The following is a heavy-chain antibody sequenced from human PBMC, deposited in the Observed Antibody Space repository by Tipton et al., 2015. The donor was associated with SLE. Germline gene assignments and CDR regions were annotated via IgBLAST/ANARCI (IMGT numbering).Heavy chain of an antibody. CDR3: ARAEAVFDY. V-gene: IGHV3-30*03. Sequence: RSLRLSCAASGFTVSSNYMSWVRQAPGKGLEWVSVISYDGSNKYYADSVKGRFTISRDNSKNTLYLQMNSLRAEDTAAYYCARAEAVFDYWGQGALVTVSS. CDR2: ISYDGSNK. CDR1: GFTVSSNY. J-gene: IGHJ4*02. D-gene: IGHD6-19*01.